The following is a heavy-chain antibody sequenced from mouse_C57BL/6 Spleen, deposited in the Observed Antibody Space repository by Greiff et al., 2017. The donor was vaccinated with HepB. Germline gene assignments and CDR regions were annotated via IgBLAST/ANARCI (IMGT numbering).Heavy chain of an antibody. J-gene: IGHJ2*01. CDR3: ARFGYDGYYGY. D-gene: IGHD2-3*01. V-gene: IGHV1-61*01. Sequence: VQLQQPGAELVRPGSSVKLSCKASGYTFTSSWMDWVKQRPGQGLEWIGNIYPSDSETHYNQKFKDKATLTVDKSSSTAYMQLSSLTSEDSAVYYCARFGYDGYYGYWGQGTTLTVSS. CDR1: GYTFTSSW. CDR2: IYPSDSET.